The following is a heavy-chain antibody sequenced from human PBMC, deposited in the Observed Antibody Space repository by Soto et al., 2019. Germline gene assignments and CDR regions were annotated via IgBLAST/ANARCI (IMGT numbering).Heavy chain of an antibody. CDR1: GDSVSRNSVA. CDR3: YGDFIDAFDF. V-gene: IGHV6-1*01. J-gene: IGHJ3*01. Sequence: SQTLSLTCVISGDSVSRNSVAWNWIRQSTSRGLEWLGRTYYTSTWYNDYAVSVKSRITIKPDTSKNKISLKLNSVTPEDTAVNYFYGDFIDAFDFWGQGTMVSVSS. D-gene: IGHD2-21*01. CDR2: TYYTSTWYN.